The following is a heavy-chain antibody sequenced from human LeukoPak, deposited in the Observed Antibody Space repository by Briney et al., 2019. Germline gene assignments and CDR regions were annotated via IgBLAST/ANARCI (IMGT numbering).Heavy chain of an antibody. CDR2: ISSSGSTI. D-gene: IGHD2-2*01. V-gene: IGHV3-48*03. J-gene: IGHJ5*02. CDR1: GFTFSSYE. CDR3: AGELGYCSSTSCYPGWFDP. Sequence: GGSLRLSCAASGFTFSSYEMNWVRQAPGKGLEWVSYISSSGSTIYYADSVKGRFTISRDNAKNSLYLQMNSLRAEDTAAYYCAGELGYCSSTSCYPGWFDPWGQGTLVTVSS.